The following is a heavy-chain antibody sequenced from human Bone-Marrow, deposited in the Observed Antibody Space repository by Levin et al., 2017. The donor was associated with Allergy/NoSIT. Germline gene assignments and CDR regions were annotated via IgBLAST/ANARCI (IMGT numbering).Heavy chain of an antibody. D-gene: IGHD2-2*01. CDR1: GGTFSSYA. Sequence: KISCKASGGTFSSYAISWVRQAPGQGLEWMGGIIPIFGTANYAQKFQGRVTITADKSTSTAYMELSSLRSEDTAVYYCARGIYCSSTSCQSGVRWFDPWGQGTLVTVSS. J-gene: IGHJ5*02. CDR2: IIPIFGTA. V-gene: IGHV1-69*06. CDR3: ARGIYCSSTSCQSGVRWFDP.